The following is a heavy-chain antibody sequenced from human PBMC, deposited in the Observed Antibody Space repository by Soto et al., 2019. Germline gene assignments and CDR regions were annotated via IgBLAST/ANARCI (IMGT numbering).Heavy chain of an antibody. Sequence: SVKVSCKASGGTFSSYAISWVRQAHGQGLEWMGGIIPIFGTANYAQKFQGRVTITADESTSTAYMELSSLRSEDTAVYYCARGGLWSGDYHMQNYYDMDVMHQGTTITSSS. D-gene: IGHD3-3*01. CDR2: IIPIFGTA. V-gene: IGHV1-69*13. J-gene: IGHJ6*02. CDR1: GGTFSSYA. CDR3: ARGGLWSGDYHMQNYYDMDV.